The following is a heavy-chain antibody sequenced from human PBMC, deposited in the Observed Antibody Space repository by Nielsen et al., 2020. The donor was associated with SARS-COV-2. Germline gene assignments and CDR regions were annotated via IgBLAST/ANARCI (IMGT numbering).Heavy chain of an antibody. CDR3: AREWEDYDSSGFDY. CDR2: TSFDGTTK. J-gene: IGHJ4*02. Sequence: GGSLRPSCAASGSTFRTYAMHWVRQAPGKGLEWVAFTSFDGTTKYNEDSVKGRFTISRDNSKNTLYLQMKSLRAEDTAVYYCAREWEDYDSSGFDYWGQGTLVTVSS. V-gene: IGHV3-30-3*01. CDR1: GSTFRTYA. D-gene: IGHD3-22*01.